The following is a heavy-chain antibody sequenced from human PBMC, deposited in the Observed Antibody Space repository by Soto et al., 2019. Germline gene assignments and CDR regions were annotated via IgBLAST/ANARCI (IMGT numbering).Heavy chain of an antibody. J-gene: IGHJ5*02. Sequence: TLSLPCAVSGRSISSDGYSWSWIRQPPGMGLEWIGYIYHSGSTYYNPSLKSRVTISVDRSKNQFSLKLSSVTAADTAVYYCARAYYDFWSGYYTGGWFDPWGQGTLVTVSS. V-gene: IGHV4-30-2*01. CDR2: IYHSGST. D-gene: IGHD3-3*01. CDR3: ARAYYDFWSGYYTGGWFDP. CDR1: GRSISSDGYS.